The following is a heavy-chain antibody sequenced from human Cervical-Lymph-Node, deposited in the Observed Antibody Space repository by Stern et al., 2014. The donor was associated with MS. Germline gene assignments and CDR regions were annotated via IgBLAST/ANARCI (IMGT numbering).Heavy chain of an antibody. D-gene: IGHD6-13*01. CDR2: VDYSGST. V-gene: IGHV4-31*03. CDR3: ARIIAAAGSDYYYGMDV. Sequence: QVQLQESGPGLVKPSQTLSLTCTVSGGSISSGGYYGSWIRQHPGKGLEXIGYVDYSGSTYYNPSLKSRVTISVDTSKNQFSLKLSSVTAADTAVYYCARIIAAAGSDYYYGMDVWGQGTTVTVSS. CDR1: GGSISSGGYY. J-gene: IGHJ6*02.